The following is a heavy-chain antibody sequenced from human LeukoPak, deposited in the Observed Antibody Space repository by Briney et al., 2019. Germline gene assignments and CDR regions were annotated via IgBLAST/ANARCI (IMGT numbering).Heavy chain of an antibody. CDR2: IIPIFGTA. CDR3: ARSRDYDSSGYQVY. Sequence: SVKVSCKASGGTFSSYAISWVRQAPGQGLEWMGGIIPIFGTANYAQKFQGRVTITADESTSTAYMELSSVRSEDTAVYYCARSRDYDSSGYQVYWGQGTLVTVSS. D-gene: IGHD3-22*01. J-gene: IGHJ4*02. V-gene: IGHV1-69*13. CDR1: GGTFSSYA.